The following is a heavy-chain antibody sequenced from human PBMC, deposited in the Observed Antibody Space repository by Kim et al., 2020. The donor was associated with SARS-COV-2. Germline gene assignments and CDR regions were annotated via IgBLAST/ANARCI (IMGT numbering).Heavy chain of an antibody. CDR2: ITSSGRSM. CDR1: GFNFGDHF. CDR3: AREKSGNYFLFDS. J-gene: IGHJ4*02. V-gene: IGHV3-11*01. Sequence: GGSLRLSCVVSGFNFGDHFMSWIRQAPGKGLEWLAYITSSGRSMHYADSVKGRFTISRDNAQNALFLQIDSLRVEDTAVYYCAREKSGNYFLFDSWGQGTLVTVSS. D-gene: IGHD1-26*01.